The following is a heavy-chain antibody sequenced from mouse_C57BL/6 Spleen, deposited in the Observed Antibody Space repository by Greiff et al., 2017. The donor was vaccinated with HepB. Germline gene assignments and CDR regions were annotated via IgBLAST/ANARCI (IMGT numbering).Heavy chain of an antibody. CDR2: IWSGGST. CDR1: GFSLTSYG. D-gene: IGHD1-1*01. CDR3: ARKPGSSYWYFDV. J-gene: IGHJ1*03. Sequence: VQGVESGPGLVQPSQSLSITCTVSGFSLTSYGVHWVRQSPGKGLEWLGVIWSGGSTDYNAAFIYRLSISKDNSKSQVFFKMNSLQADATAIYYCARKPGSSYWYFDVWGTGTTVTVSS. V-gene: IGHV2-2*01.